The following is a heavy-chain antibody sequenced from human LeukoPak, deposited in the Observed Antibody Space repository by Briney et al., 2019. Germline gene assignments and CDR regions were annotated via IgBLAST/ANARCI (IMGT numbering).Heavy chain of an antibody. CDR1: GFTFSSYG. J-gene: IGHJ4*02. D-gene: IGHD5-24*01. CDR3: ARLYRWLQFLDY. V-gene: IGHV3-30*03. Sequence: GGSLRLSCAASGFTFSSYGMHWVRQAPGKGLEWVAVISYDGSNKYYADSVKGRFTISRDNSKNTLYLQMNSLRAEDTAVYYCARLYRWLQFLDYWGQGTLVTVSS. CDR2: ISYDGSNK.